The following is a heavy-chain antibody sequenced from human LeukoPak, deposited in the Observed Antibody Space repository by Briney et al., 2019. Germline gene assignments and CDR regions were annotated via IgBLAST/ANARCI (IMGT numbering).Heavy chain of an antibody. CDR3: ARGRELLYYFDY. V-gene: IGHV1-69*13. Sequence: EASVTVSCKASGYTFTSYYMHWVRQAPGQGLEWMGGIIPIFGTTNYAQKFQGRVTITADESTSTAYMELSGLRSEDTAVYYCARGRELLYYFDYWGQGTLVTVSS. J-gene: IGHJ4*02. CDR2: IIPIFGTT. CDR1: GYTFTSYY. D-gene: IGHD1-26*01.